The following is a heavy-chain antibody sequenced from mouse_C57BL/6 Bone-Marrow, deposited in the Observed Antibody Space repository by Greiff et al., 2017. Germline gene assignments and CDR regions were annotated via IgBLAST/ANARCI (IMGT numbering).Heavy chain of an antibody. V-gene: IGHV5-9*01. CDR2: ISGGGGNT. CDR1: GFTFSSYT. D-gene: IGHD1-1*01. Sequence: DVKLVESGGGLVKPGGSLKLSCAASGFTFSSYTMSWVRQTPEKRLQWVAAISGGGGNTYYPDSVKGRFTITRDNDKSILYLQMSSLRSEDTALYYCSRQVTTVLATKYFDVWGTGTTVTVSS. J-gene: IGHJ1*03. CDR3: SRQVTTVLATKYFDV.